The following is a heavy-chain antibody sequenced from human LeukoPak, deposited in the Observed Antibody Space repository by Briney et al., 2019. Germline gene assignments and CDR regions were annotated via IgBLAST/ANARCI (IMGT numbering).Heavy chain of an antibody. CDR1: GYSISSGYY. D-gene: IGHD3-10*01. Sequence: SETLSLTCTVSGYSISSGYYWGWIRQPPGKGLEWIGSIYHSGSTYYNPSLKSRVTISVDTSKNQFFLKLSSVTAADTAVYYCARVSPMVRGVIKSWGQGTLVTVSS. CDR2: IYHSGST. J-gene: IGHJ4*02. CDR3: ARVSPMVRGVIKS. V-gene: IGHV4-38-2*02.